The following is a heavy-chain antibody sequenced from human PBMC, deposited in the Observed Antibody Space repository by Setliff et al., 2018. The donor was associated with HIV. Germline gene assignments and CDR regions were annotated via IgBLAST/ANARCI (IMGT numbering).Heavy chain of an antibody. CDR3: ARDTIMVTGFVY. Sequence: SETLSLTCTVSGVSISSGYYYWSWIRQPAGKGLEFIGRMYTSGSTEYNPSLKSRVTISIDTSKNQFSLKLNSVTAADTAVYYCARDTIMVTGFVYWSPGTLGTVSS. V-gene: IGHV4-61*02. CDR2: MYTSGST. D-gene: IGHD5-18*01. J-gene: IGHJ4*02. CDR1: GVSISSGYYY.